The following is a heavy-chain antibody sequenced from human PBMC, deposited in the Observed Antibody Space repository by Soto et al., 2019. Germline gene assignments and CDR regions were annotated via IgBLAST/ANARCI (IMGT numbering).Heavy chain of an antibody. V-gene: IGHV1-46*01. CDR3: ARDLGVSMGPDYYVSSGYLYFFDH. CDR2: INPSGGST. CDR1: GYTFTNYY. J-gene: IGHJ4*02. D-gene: IGHD3-22*01. Sequence: ASVKVSCKASGYTFTNYYVHWVRQAPGQGLEWMGIINPSGGSTNYAQKFQGRVTMTRDTSTSTVYMELSSLRSEDTAVYYCARDLGVSMGPDYYVSSGYLYFFDHWGQGTLVTVSS.